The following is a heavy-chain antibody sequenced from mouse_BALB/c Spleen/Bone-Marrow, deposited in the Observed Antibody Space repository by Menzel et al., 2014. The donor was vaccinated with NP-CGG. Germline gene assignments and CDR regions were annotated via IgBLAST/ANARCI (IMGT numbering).Heavy chain of an antibody. D-gene: IGHD2-4*01. V-gene: IGHV5-9-2*01. CDR1: GFTFSNYG. Sequence: EVKLVESGGGLAKSGGSLKLSCAASGFTFSNYGMSWVRQTPEKRLEWVATISGGGSYTFYSDSVKGRFTISRDNAKNNLYLQLSSLRSEDTALYYCARHAYYDQTEVSFVYWGQGTLVTVSA. J-gene: IGHJ3*01. CDR3: ARHAYYDQTEVSFVY. CDR2: ISGGGSYT.